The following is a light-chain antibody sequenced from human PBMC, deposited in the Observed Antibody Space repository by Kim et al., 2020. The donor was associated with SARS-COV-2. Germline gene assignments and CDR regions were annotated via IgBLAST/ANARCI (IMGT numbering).Light chain of an antibody. CDR1: KLGDKY. CDR3: QAWVAGYV. J-gene: IGLJ1*01. CDR2: QDS. V-gene: IGLV3-1*01. Sequence: SYELTQPPSVSVSPGQTASITCSGDKLGDKYACWYQQKPGQSPVLVIYQDSKRPSGIPERFSGSNSGNTATLTISGTQAMDEADYYCQAWVAGYVFGTGT.